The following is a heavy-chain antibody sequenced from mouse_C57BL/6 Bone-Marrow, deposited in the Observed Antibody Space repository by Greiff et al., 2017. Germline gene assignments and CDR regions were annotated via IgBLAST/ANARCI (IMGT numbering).Heavy chain of an antibody. J-gene: IGHJ3*01. V-gene: IGHV1-55*01. Sequence: VKLQQPGAELVKPGASVKMSCKASGYTFTSYWITWVKQRPGQGLEWIGDIYPGSGSTNYNEKFKSKATLTVDTSSSTAYMQLSSLTPEDSAVYYCARAGTAYWGQGTLVTVSA. D-gene: IGHD4-1*01. CDR2: IYPGSGST. CDR3: ARAGTAY. CDR1: GYTFTSYW.